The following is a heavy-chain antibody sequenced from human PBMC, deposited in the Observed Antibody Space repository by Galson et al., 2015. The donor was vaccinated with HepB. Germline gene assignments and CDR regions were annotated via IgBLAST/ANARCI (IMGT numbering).Heavy chain of an antibody. CDR3: ATLRSSGWYTPGNGVDV. V-gene: IGHV3-30-3*01. Sequence: LRLSCAASGFTFSSYAMHWVRQAPGKGLEWVAVISYDGSNKHYADSVKGRFTISRDNSKNTLYLQMNSLRAEDTALYYCATLRSSGWYTPGNGVDVWGQGTTVTVS. CDR2: ISYDGSNK. J-gene: IGHJ6*02. D-gene: IGHD6-19*01. CDR1: GFTFSSYA.